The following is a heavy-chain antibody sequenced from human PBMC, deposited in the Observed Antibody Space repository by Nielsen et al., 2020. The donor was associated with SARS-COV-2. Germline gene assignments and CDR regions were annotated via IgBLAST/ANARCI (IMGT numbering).Heavy chain of an antibody. J-gene: IGHJ4*02. D-gene: IGHD5-18*01. Sequence: VRQMPGKGLEWMGVIYPGDSDTRYRPSFQGQVTISADKSISAAYLQWSSVKASDTAMYYCARSKLEGYSFGYGVAYWGQGTLVTVSS. CDR2: IYPGDSDT. V-gene: IGHV5-51*01. CDR3: ARSKLEGYSFGYGVAY.